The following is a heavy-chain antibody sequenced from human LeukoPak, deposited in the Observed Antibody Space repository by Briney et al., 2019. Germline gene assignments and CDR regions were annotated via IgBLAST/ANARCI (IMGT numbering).Heavy chain of an antibody. D-gene: IGHD5-18*01. CDR1: GFTFSRYA. CDR2: ISGSAGRT. V-gene: IGHV3-23*01. J-gene: IGHJ3*02. CDR3: AKEDLWGGQLWGDAFDI. Sequence: GGSLRLSCAASGFTFSRYAMTWVRQAPGKGLEWVSGISGSAGRTYYADSVKGRFTISRDNSKNTLYLQMNSLRAEDTAVYYCAKEDLWGGQLWGDAFDIWGKGTMDTVSS.